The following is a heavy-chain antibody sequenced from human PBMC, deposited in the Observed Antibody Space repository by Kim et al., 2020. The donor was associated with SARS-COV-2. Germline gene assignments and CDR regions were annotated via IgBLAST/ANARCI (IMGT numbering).Heavy chain of an antibody. CDR1: GYMFTSYY. J-gene: IGHJ1*01. CDR3: ARDRLSLAAAGNRYYLES. V-gene: IGHV1-46*01. CDR2: INPGGGST. D-gene: IGHD6-25*01. Sequence: ASVKVSCKASGYMFTSYYIHWVRQAPGQGLEWMGLINPGGGSTTYAQTFQGRLTMTRDTSTTTVYMDLRSLRSEDTAMYYCARDRLSLAAAGNRYYLESWGQGTLVTVSS.